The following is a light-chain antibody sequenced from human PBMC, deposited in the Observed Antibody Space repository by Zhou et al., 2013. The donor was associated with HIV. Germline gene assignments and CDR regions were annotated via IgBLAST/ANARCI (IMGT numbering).Light chain of an antibody. CDR3: QQSYSPPLT. V-gene: IGKV1-39*01. J-gene: IGKJ4*01. Sequence: EIQMTQSPSSLSAFVGDSITITCRASQTITTYLNWYQQKPGSPPKLLVFGASNLYAGVPSRFSGSGSGADFTLSITSLQPEDFAIYICQQSYSPPLTFGGGTKVDI. CDR1: QTITTY. CDR2: GAS.